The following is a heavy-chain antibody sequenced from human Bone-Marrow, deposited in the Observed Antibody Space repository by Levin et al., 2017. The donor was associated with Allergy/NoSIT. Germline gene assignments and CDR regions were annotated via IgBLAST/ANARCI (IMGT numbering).Heavy chain of an antibody. J-gene: IGHJ4*02. D-gene: IGHD3-9*01. CDR2: ISSDGNHK. CDR1: GFSFTTYF. V-gene: IGHV3-30*03. CDR3: VVSDILSGRTSPYYFDS. Sequence: GGSLRLSCSASGFSFTTYFMQWVRHTPGKGLEWVAGISSDGNHKFYPDSVKGRFTISRDNSKSTVFLQMNSLRAEDTARYHCVVSDILSGRTSPYYFDSWGQGTLVVVSS.